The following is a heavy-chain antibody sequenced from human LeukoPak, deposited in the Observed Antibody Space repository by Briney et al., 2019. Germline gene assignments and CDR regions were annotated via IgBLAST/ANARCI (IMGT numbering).Heavy chain of an antibody. D-gene: IGHD3-22*01. Sequence: GGSLRLSFAASGFTFSGYSMNWVRQAPGKGLEWVSSISSSSSYIYYPASVKGRFTISRDNAKNSLYLQMNSLRAEDSAVYYCARDLNDYYSYYYDYWGQGALVTVSS. CDR3: ARDLNDYYSYYYDY. V-gene: IGHV3-21*01. CDR1: GFTFSGYS. J-gene: IGHJ4*02. CDR2: ISSSSSYI.